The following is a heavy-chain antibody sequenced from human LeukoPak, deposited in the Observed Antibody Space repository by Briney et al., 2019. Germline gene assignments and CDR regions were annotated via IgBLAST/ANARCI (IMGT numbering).Heavy chain of an antibody. CDR1: GGSISGNY. CDR2: IFFSGRS. Sequence: PETRSLTCTVSGGSISGNYWSWIRQPPRKGLGWIGYIFFSGRSKYNPSLKSRVTMSVVTSKNQFSLNLSAVTAADTAVYYCARGITAASLIWYFDLWGRGTLVTVSS. D-gene: IGHD6-6*01. J-gene: IGHJ2*01. CDR3: ARGITAASLIWYFDL. V-gene: IGHV4-59*01.